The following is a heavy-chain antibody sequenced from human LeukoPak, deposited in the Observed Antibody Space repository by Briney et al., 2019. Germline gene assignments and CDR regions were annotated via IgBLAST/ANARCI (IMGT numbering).Heavy chain of an antibody. J-gene: IGHJ4*02. Sequence: GGSLRLSCAVSGFTFSRYWMNWVRQAPGKGLEWVANIKEDGSEKNYVDSVKGRFTTSRDNALNSVFLQMDSLRVEDTALYYCARGLIGTGGIDFRGQGTLVTVSS. V-gene: IGHV3-7*01. D-gene: IGHD1/OR15-1a*01. CDR2: IKEDGSEK. CDR3: ARGLIGTGGIDF. CDR1: GFTFSRYW.